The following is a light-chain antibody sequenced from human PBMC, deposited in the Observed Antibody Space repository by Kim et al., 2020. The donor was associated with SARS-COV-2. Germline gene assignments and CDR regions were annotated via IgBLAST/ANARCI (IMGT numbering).Light chain of an antibody. CDR3: QQYGSSPFT. J-gene: IGKJ3*01. CDR2: GAS. Sequence: SPGERATRSCRASQSVSSNYLAWYQQKPGQAPRLLIYGASTRATGIPDRFSGSGSGTDFTLTISRLEPADFAVYYCQQYGSSPFTFGPGTKVDIK. V-gene: IGKV3-20*01. CDR1: QSVSSNY.